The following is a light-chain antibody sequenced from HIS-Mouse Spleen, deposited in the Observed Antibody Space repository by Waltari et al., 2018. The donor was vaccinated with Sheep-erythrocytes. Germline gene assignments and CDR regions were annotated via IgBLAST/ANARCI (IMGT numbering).Light chain of an antibody. CDR2: YDD. CDR3: AAWDDSLNGWV. CDR1: SSNIGNNA. V-gene: IGLV1-36*01. Sequence: QSVLTQPPSVSEAPSQRVTISCSGSSSNIGNNAVNWYQQLPGKAPKLLIYYDDLLPSGVSDRFSGCRSGTSASLAISGLQSEDEADYYWAAWDDSLNGWVFCGGTKLTVL. J-gene: IGLJ3*02.